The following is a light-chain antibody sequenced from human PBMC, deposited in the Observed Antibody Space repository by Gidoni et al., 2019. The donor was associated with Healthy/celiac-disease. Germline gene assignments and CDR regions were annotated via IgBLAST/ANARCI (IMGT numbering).Light chain of an antibody. Sequence: QSVLTPPPSVSGAPGQRVTNSCTGSSSNIGAGYDVHWYQQLPGTAPKLLIYGNSNRPSGVPDRFSGSKSGTSASLAITGLQAEDEADYYCQSYDSSLSGYVFGTGTKVTVL. J-gene: IGLJ1*01. CDR2: GNS. CDR3: QSYDSSLSGYV. V-gene: IGLV1-40*01. CDR1: SSNIGAGYD.